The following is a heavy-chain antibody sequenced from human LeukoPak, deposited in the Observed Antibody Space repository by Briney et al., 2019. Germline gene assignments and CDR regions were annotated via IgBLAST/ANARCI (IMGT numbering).Heavy chain of an antibody. CDR3: ARDLYGDYCFDC. D-gene: IGHD4-17*01. J-gene: IGHJ4*02. Sequence: PSETLSLTCAVSGGSIGSGGYSWSWIRQPPGKGLEWIGYIYYSGSTYYNPSLKSRVTISVDTSKNQFSLKLSSVTAADTAVYYCARDLYGDYCFDCWGQGTLVTVSS. CDR2: IYYSGST. CDR1: GGSIGSGGYS. V-gene: IGHV4-30-4*07.